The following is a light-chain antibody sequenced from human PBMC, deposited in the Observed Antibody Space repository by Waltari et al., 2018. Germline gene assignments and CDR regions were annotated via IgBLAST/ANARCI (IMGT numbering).Light chain of an antibody. CDR2: GIS. CDR3: QHYGGSPKYT. CDR1: QSVNNNY. J-gene: IGKJ2*01. V-gene: IGKV3-20*01. Sequence: EIVLTQSPGTLSLSPGERATLSCRASQSVNNNYLAWYQAKPGQAPRLLIYGISLRATGVPDRFSGGGSGTDFTLTISRLEPEDFAVHYCQHYGGSPKYTFGQGTKLEIK.